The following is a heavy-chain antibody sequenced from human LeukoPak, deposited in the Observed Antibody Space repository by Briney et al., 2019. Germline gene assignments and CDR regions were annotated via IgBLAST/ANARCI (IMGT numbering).Heavy chain of an antibody. CDR1: GYIFTGHY. J-gene: IGHJ4*02. Sequence: ASVKVSCKASGYIFTGHYMHWVRQAPGQGLEWMGWINPNSGVTKFAQKFQGRVTVTRDASISTAYMELSRLRSDDTAVYYCARESRDGYNPGGFWGQGTLVTVSS. CDR3: ARESRDGYNPGGF. CDR2: INPNSGVT. V-gene: IGHV1-2*02. D-gene: IGHD5-24*01.